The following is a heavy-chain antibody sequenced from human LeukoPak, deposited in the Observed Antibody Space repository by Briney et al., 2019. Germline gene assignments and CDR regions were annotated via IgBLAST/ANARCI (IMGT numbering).Heavy chain of an antibody. Sequence: SETLSLTGTVSGGSISSGSYYWSWIRQPAGKGLEWIGRIYTSGSTNYNPSLKSRVTISVDTSENQFSLNLSSVTAADTAVYYCARAFSSSSDFDYWGQGTLVTVCS. J-gene: IGHJ4*02. CDR1: GGSISSGSYY. V-gene: IGHV4-61*02. CDR2: IYTSGST. CDR3: ARAFSSSSDFDY. D-gene: IGHD3-10*01.